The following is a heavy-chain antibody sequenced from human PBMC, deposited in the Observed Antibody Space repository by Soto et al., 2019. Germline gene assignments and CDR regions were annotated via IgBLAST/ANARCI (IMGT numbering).Heavy chain of an antibody. CDR3: TTDQGGSYFYYGMDV. Sequence: GGSLRLSCAASGFTFSNAWMSWVRQAPGKGLEWVGRIKSKTDGGTTDYAAPVKGRFTISRDDSKNTQYLQMNSLKTEDTAVDYGTTDQGGSYFYYGMDVWGQGTTVTVSS. CDR2: IKSKTDGGTT. D-gene: IGHD1-26*01. CDR1: GFTFSNAW. V-gene: IGHV3-15*01. J-gene: IGHJ6*02.